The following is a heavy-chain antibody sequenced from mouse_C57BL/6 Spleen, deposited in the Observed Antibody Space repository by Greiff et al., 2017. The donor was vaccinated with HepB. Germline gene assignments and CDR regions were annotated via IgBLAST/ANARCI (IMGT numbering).Heavy chain of an antibody. CDR2: IYPGSGNT. CDR1: GYTFTDYY. CDR3: AKDLYSNYDYYAMDY. V-gene: IGHV1-76*01. Sequence: QVQLQQSGAELVRPGASVKLSCKASGYTFTDYYINWVKQRPGQGLEWIARIYPGSGNTYYNEKFKGKATLTAEKSSSTAYMQLSSLTSEDSAVYFCAKDLYSNYDYYAMDYWGQGTSVTVSS. D-gene: IGHD2-5*01. J-gene: IGHJ4*01.